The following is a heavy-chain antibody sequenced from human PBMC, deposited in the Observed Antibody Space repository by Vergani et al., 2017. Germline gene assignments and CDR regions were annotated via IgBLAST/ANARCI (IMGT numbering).Heavy chain of an antibody. V-gene: IGHV1-46*03. CDR3: ARGDYGILTGYRY. CDR2: INPSGGHT. J-gene: IGHJ4*02. D-gene: IGHD3-9*01. Sequence: QVQVVQSGAEVKKSGASVKVSCKTSVYTFSNYYMHWVRQAPGQGLEWMGIINPSGGHTNYAQKYQGRVTMTRDTSTSTVYMELSSLRCEDTAIYYCARGDYGILTGYRYLGQGTLVTVSA. CDR1: VYTFSNYY.